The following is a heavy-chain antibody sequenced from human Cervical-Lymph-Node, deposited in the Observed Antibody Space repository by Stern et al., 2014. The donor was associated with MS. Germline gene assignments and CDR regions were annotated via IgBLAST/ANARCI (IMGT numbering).Heavy chain of an antibody. CDR3: ARPSLDCSGGSCYSYYFDY. Sequence: VQLVQSGAEVKKPGESLKISCKGSGYSFTSYWIGWGRQMPGKGLEWMGIIYPGDSDTRYSPSFQGQVTISADKSISTAYLQWSSLKASDTAMYYCARPSLDCSGGSCYSYYFDYWGQGTLVTVSS. J-gene: IGHJ4*02. D-gene: IGHD2-15*01. CDR2: IYPGDSDT. CDR1: GYSFTSYW. V-gene: IGHV5-51*01.